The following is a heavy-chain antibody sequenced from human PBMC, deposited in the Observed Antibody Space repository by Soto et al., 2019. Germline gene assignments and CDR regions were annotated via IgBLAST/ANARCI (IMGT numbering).Heavy chain of an antibody. CDR1: GFTFNMYT. J-gene: IGHJ4*02. Sequence: EVHLVESGGGLVKPGGSLRLSCAASGFTFNMYTMNWVRQAPGKGLEWVSSISSVSSHIYYADSVKGRFTISRDNAKDSLYLQMNSLRAEDTAVYYCARDRYDSIDYYYAVDSWGQGTLVTVSS. V-gene: IGHV3-21*01. CDR2: ISSVSSHI. D-gene: IGHD3-16*01. CDR3: ARDRYDSIDYYYAVDS.